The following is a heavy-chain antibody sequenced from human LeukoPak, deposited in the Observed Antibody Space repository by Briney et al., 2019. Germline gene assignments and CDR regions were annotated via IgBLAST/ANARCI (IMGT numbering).Heavy chain of an antibody. CDR1: GFTFSSYG. Sequence: GGSLRLSCAASGFTFSSYGMHRVRQAPGKGLEWVVVIWSDGSNTYYADSVKGPFTISRDNSKNTLFLQMNSLRAEDTAVYYCARDRGSSWYGPIDYWGQGALVTVSS. J-gene: IGHJ4*02. CDR3: ARDRGSSWYGPIDY. D-gene: IGHD6-13*01. V-gene: IGHV3-33*01. CDR2: IWSDGSNT.